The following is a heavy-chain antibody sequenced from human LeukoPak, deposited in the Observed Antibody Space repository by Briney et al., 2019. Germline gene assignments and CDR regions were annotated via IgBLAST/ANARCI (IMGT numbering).Heavy chain of an antibody. CDR2: INHSGST. CDR3: ARGIGSGYFQH. V-gene: IGHV4-34*01. D-gene: IGHD3-22*01. Sequence: SKTLSLTCAVYGGSFSGYYWSWIRQPPGKGLEWIGEINHSGSTNYNPSLKSRVTISVDTSKNQFSLKLSSVTAADTAVYYCARGIGSGYFQHWGQGTLVTVSS. J-gene: IGHJ1*01. CDR1: GGSFSGYY.